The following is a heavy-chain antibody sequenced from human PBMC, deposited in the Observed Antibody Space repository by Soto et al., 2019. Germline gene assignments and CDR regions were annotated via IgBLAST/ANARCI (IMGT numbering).Heavy chain of an antibody. CDR1: GFTFSSYG. Sequence: GGSLRLSCAASGFTFSSYGMHWVRQAPGKGLEWVAVISYDGSNKYYADSVKGRFTISRDNSKNTLYLQMNSLRAEDTAVYYCAKDVKGGEVVPAAISAGMDVWGKGTTVTVSS. D-gene: IGHD2-2*01. J-gene: IGHJ6*04. CDR2: ISYDGSNK. CDR3: AKDVKGGEVVPAAISAGMDV. V-gene: IGHV3-30*18.